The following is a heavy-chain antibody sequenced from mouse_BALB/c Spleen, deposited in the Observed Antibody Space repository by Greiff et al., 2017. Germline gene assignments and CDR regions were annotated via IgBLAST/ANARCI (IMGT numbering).Heavy chain of an antibody. D-gene: IGHD2-14*01. CDR2: ISYSGST. V-gene: IGHV3-2*02. Sequence: EVQGVESGPGLVKPSQSLSLTCTVTGYSITSDYAWNWIRQFPGNKLEWMGYISYSGSTSYNPSLKSRISITRDTSKNQFFLQLNSVTTEDTATYYCARFPYRYDREADDYWGQGTTLTVSS. CDR3: ARFPYRYDREADDY. J-gene: IGHJ2*01. CDR1: GYSITSDYA.